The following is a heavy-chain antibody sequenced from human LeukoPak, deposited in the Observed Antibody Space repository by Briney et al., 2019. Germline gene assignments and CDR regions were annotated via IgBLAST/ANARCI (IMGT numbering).Heavy chain of an antibody. V-gene: IGHV3-7*03. CDR3: ARDLLRLRRFDP. Sequence: GGSLRLSCAASGFTFNNYWMNWVRQAPGKGLEWVANINQDGSKKYYVDSVKGRFTISRDNAKNSLYLQMNSLRAEDTAVYYCARDLLRLRRFDPWGQGTLVTVSS. J-gene: IGHJ5*02. D-gene: IGHD1-26*01. CDR1: GFTFNNYW. CDR2: INQDGSKK.